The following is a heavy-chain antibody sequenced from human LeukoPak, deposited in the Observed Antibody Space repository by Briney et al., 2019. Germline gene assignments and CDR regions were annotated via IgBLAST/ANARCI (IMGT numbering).Heavy chain of an antibody. D-gene: IGHD3-22*01. CDR3: ARVTYYYDSSGPNWFDP. J-gene: IGHJ5*02. CDR1: GGSISSYY. CDR2: IYYSGST. V-gene: IGHV4-59*01. Sequence: SETLSLTCTVSGGSISSYYWSWIRQPPGKGLEWIGYIYYSGSTNCNPSLKSRVTISVDTSKNQFSLKLSSVTAADTAVYYCARVTYYYDSSGPNWFDPWGQGTLVTVSS.